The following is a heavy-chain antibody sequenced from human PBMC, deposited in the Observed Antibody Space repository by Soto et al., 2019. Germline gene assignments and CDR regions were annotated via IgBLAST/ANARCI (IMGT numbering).Heavy chain of an antibody. CDR3: AKDRRHGGKSTGQFDY. V-gene: IGHV3-23*01. CDR1: GFTFSSYA. CDR2: IGGSGGST. D-gene: IGHD2-15*01. Sequence: EVQLLESGGGLVQPGGSLRLSCAASGFTFSSYAMSWVRQAPGKGLEWVSTIGGSGGSTYYADSVKGRFTISRDNSKNTLYLHMNSLRADDTAVYYCAKDRRHGGKSTGQFDYWGQGTLVTVPS. J-gene: IGHJ4*02.